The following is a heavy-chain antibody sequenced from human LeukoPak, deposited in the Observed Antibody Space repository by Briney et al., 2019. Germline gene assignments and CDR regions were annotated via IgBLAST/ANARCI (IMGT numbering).Heavy chain of an antibody. V-gene: IGHV3-48*04. J-gene: IGHJ4*02. D-gene: IGHD1-26*01. CDR3: ARDPFSGSYRQFDY. CDR1: GFTFSSYS. Sequence: GGSLRLSCAASGFTFSSYSMNWVRQAPGKGLEWVSYISSSSSTIYYADSVKGRFTISRDNAKNSLYLQMNSLRAEDTAVYYCARDPFSGSYRQFDYWGQGTLVTVSS. CDR2: ISSSSSTI.